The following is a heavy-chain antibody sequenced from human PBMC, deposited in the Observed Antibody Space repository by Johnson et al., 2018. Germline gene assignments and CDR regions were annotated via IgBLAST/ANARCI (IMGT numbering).Heavy chain of an antibody. CDR3: TSGGSFGVVRGYYDMDV. V-gene: IGHV3-49*03. CDR1: GFTFGDYA. CDR2: IRSKAYGGTT. D-gene: IGHD3-3*01. J-gene: IGHJ6*03. Sequence: VQLVQSGGGLVQPGRSLRLSCTASGFTFGDYAMSWFRQAPGKGLEWVGFIRSKAYGGTTEYAASVKGRFTIPRDDSKSIAYLQMKSLKTEETAVDYCTSGGSFGVVRGYYDMDVWGKGTTVTVSS.